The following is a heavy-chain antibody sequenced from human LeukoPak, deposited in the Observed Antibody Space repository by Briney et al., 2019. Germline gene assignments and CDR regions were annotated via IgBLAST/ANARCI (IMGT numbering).Heavy chain of an antibody. J-gene: IGHJ3*02. CDR2: ISSSSYI. V-gene: IGHV3-21*01. D-gene: IGHD6-13*01. CDR3: AFSSSWSNDAFDI. Sequence: GGSLRLSCAASGFTFSSYSMNWVRQAPGKGLEWVSSISSSSYIYYADSVKGRFTISRDNAKNSLYLQMNSLRAEDTAVYYCAFSSSWSNDAFDIWGQGTMVTVSS. CDR1: GFTFSSYS.